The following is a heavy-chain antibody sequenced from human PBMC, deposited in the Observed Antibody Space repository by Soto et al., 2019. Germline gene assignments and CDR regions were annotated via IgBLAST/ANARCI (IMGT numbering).Heavy chain of an antibody. V-gene: IGHV1-18*04. J-gene: IGHJ4*02. D-gene: IGHD6-19*01. CDR1: GYTFTSYG. CDR2: ISAYNGNT. Sequence: GASVKVSCKASGYTFTSYGISWVRQAPGQGLEWMGWISAYNGNTNYAQKLQGRVTMTTDTSTSTAYMELRSLRSDDTAVYYCARTRENSGLFSDRTYYFDYWGQGTLVTVSS. CDR3: ARTRENSGLFSDRTYYFDY.